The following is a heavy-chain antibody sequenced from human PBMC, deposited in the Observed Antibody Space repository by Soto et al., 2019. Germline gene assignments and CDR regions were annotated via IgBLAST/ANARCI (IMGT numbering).Heavy chain of an antibody. D-gene: IGHD3-16*01. V-gene: IGHV4-59*01. CDR1: GGSISRYH. Sequence: SETLSLTCTVSGGSISRYHWSWIRQPPGKGLEWIGYIYYSGSTYYNPSLRSRVAISVDTSKNQFSLKVSSVTAADAAVYYCASFHADYEYFFDSWGQGTLVTVSS. CDR3: ASFHADYEYFFDS. CDR2: IYYSGST. J-gene: IGHJ4*02.